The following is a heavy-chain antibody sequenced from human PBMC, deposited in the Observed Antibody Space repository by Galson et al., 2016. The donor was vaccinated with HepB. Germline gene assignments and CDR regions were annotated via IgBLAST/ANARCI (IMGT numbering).Heavy chain of an antibody. V-gene: IGHV3-48*02. Sequence: SLRLSCAASGFTSSSYSMNWVRQAPGKGLEWVSYIRSSSDLIYYAYSVKGRFTISRDNAKNSLYLQLNSLRDEDTAVCYCAREIGGHYYGSGRLDWGQGTLVTVSS. D-gene: IGHD3-10*01. CDR2: IRSSSDLI. CDR1: GFTSSSYS. CDR3: AREIGGHYYGSGRLD. J-gene: IGHJ4*02.